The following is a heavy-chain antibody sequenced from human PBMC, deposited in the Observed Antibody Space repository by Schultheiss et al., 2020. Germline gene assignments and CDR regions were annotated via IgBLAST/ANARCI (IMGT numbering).Heavy chain of an antibody. CDR1: GYTFTGYY. CDR3: ARELYYDILGSYGMDV. Sequence: GGSLRLSCKASGYTFTGYYMHWVRQAPGQGLEWMGWINPNSGGTNYAQKFQGRVTMTRDTSISTAYMELSRLRSDDTAVYYCARELYYDILGSYGMDVWGQGTTVTVSS. CDR2: INPNSGGT. D-gene: IGHD3-9*01. J-gene: IGHJ6*02. V-gene: IGHV1-2*02.